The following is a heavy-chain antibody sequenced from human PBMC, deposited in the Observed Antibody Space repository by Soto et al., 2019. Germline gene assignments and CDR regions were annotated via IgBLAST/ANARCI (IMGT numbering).Heavy chain of an antibody. CDR3: ARDHINGWKFDY. CDR1: GFTFSNYW. D-gene: IGHD6-19*01. V-gene: IGHV3-7*01. J-gene: IGHJ4*02. Sequence: HPGGSLTLSWAASGFTFSNYWMSWVRQAPGKGLEWVANIKQDGSENYYVDSVKGRFTTSRDNTKNSFYLQMNSLRAEDTAVYYCARDHINGWKFDYCGRRTLVTVS. CDR2: IKQDGSEN.